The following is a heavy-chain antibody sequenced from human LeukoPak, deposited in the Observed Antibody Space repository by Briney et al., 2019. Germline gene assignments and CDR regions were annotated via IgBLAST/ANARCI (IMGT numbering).Heavy chain of an antibody. CDR3: ASKTTVGWWFDP. Sequence: GSSVKVSCKASGGTFSSYAISWVRQAPGQGLEWMGGIIPIFGTANYAQKFQGRVTITTDESTSTAYMELSSLRSEDTAVYYCASKTTVGWWFDPWGQGTLVTVSS. CDR2: IIPIFGTA. CDR1: GGTFSSYA. V-gene: IGHV1-69*05. D-gene: IGHD4-11*01. J-gene: IGHJ5*02.